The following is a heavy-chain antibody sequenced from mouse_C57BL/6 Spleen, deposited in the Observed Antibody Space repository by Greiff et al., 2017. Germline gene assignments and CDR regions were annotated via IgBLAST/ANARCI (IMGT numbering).Heavy chain of an antibody. CDR1: GYTFTSYW. D-gene: IGHD1-1*01. CDR2: IHPNSGST. V-gene: IGHV1-64*01. CDR3: ARRDYGSSYVGYFDV. J-gene: IGHJ1*03. Sequence: VQLQQPGAELVKPGASVKLSCKASGYTFTSYWMHWVKQRPGQGLEWIGMIHPNSGSTNYNEKFKSKATLTVDKSSSTAYMQLSSLTSEDSAVYYCARRDYGSSYVGYFDVWGTGTTVTVSS.